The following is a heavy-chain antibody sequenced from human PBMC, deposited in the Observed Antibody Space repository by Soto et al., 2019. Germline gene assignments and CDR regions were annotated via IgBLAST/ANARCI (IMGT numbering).Heavy chain of an antibody. V-gene: IGHV4-39*01. D-gene: IGHD6-19*01. CDR1: SVSIFSNSYY. J-gene: IGHJ4*02. CDR3: ARRSKSTTGWYYFDL. Sequence: QLQLQESGPGLVRPSETLSLTCTVSSVSIFSNSYYWGWIHQAPGKGLEWIATINHSGSTYHNPSLKSRVTISVDASKNQFSLNLSSVTAADTAVYYCARRSKSTTGWYYFDLWGQGTLVTVSS. CDR2: INHSGST.